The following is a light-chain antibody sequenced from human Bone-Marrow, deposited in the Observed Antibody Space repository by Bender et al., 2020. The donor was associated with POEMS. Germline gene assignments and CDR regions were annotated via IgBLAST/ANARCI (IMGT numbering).Light chain of an antibody. V-gene: IGLV2-11*01. CDR3: CSYAISSTYV. CDR2: DVS. CDR1: SSDVGGYNY. Sequence: QSALTQPRSVSGSPGQSVTISCTGTSSDVGGYNYVSWYQQHPGKAPKLIIFDVSTRPSGVSNRFSGSKSGNTASLTISGLQAEDEADYYCCSYAISSTYVFGTGTKVTVL. J-gene: IGLJ1*01.